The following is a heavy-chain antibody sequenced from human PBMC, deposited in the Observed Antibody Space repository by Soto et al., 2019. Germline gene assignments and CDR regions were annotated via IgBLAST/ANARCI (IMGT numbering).Heavy chain of an antibody. Sequence: QVLLVESGGGLVKPGGSLRLSCAASGFTFSDYYMSWIRQAPGKGLEWVSYISSSGSTIYYADSVKGRFTISRDNAKNSLYLQMNSLRAEDTAVYYCARDRITMVRGVSVPGGMDVWGQGTTVTVSS. D-gene: IGHD3-10*01. CDR3: ARDRITMVRGVSVPGGMDV. CDR2: ISSSGSTI. V-gene: IGHV3-11*01. CDR1: GFTFSDYY. J-gene: IGHJ6*02.